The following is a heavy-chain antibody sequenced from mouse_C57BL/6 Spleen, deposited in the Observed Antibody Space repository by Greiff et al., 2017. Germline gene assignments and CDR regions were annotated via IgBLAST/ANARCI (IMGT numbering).Heavy chain of an antibody. V-gene: IGHV1-53*01. D-gene: IGHD1-1*01. Sequence: QVQLQQPGTELVKPGASVKLSCKASGYTFTSYWMHWVKQRPGQGLEWIGNINPSNGGTNYNEKFKSKATLTVDKSSSTAYMQLSSLTSEDSAVYYGARDLYCGSSYGYAMDYWGQGTSVTVSS. J-gene: IGHJ4*01. CDR1: GYTFTSYW. CDR3: ARDLYCGSSYGYAMDY. CDR2: INPSNGGT.